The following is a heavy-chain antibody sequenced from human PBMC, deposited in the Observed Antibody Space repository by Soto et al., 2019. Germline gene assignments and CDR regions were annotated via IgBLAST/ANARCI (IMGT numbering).Heavy chain of an antibody. J-gene: IGHJ4*02. CDR3: ARAPGGSSSFVDY. Sequence: ASVTVSCKASGYTFTSYAMHWVRQAPGQRLEWMGWINAGNGNTKYSQKFQGRVTITRDTSASTAYMELSSLRSEDTAVYYCARAPGGSSSFVDYWGQGTLVTVSS. CDR1: GYTFTSYA. CDR2: INAGNGNT. V-gene: IGHV1-3*01. D-gene: IGHD6-6*01.